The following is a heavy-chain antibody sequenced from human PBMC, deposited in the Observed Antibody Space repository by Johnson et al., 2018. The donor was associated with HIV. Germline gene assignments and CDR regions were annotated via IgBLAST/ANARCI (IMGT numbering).Heavy chain of an antibody. CDR2: ISSSGSTI. CDR1: GFTFSDYY. CDR3: AKETRDSRSAFDI. Sequence: QVQLVESGGGLVQSGGSLRLSCAASGFTFSDYYMSWIRQAPGKGLEWVSYISSSGSTIYYADSVKGRFTISRDNAKNSLSLQMNNLRAEDTAVYFCAKETRDSRSAFDIWGQGTMVTVSS. J-gene: IGHJ3*02. D-gene: IGHD3-22*01. V-gene: IGHV3-11*04.